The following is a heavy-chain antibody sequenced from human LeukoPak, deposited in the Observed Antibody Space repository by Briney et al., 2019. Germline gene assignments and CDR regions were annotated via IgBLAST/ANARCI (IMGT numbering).Heavy chain of an antibody. CDR2: ISGSGGST. J-gene: IGHJ5*02. Sequence: GGSLRLSCAASGFTFSSYAMSWVRQAPAKRLEWVSAISGSGGSTYYADSVKRRFTISRDNSKNTLYLQMNSLRAEDTAVYYCATQFRYCSSTSCLGLDPWGQGTLVTVSS. CDR1: GFTFSSYA. D-gene: IGHD2-2*01. CDR3: ATQFRYCSSTSCLGLDP. V-gene: IGHV3-23*01.